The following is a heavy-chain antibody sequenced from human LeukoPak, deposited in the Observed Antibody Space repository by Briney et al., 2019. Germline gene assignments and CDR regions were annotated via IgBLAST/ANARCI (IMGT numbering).Heavy chain of an antibody. J-gene: IGHJ6*02. Sequence: SETLSLTCAVYGGSLSGYYWSWVREPPGKGLEWSGEINHSGSTNYNPSLKRRVTISVDTSKNQFSLKLSSVTAADTAVYYCARLYSSSSPYYYGMDVWGQGTTVTVSS. CDR1: GGSLSGYY. CDR2: INHSGST. D-gene: IGHD6-6*01. V-gene: IGHV4-34*01. CDR3: ARLYSSSSPYYYGMDV.